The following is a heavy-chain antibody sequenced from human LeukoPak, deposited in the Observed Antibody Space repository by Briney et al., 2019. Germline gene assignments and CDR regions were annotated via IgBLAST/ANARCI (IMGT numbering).Heavy chain of an antibody. V-gene: IGHV3-48*03. CDR2: ISSSGSTI. CDR3: ARGGAYYYYMDV. CDR1: GFTFNIYE. Sequence: PGGSLRLSCAASGFTFNIYEMNWVRQAPGKGLEWVSYISSSGSTIYYADSVKGRFTISRDNARDSLYLQMNSLRAEDTAVYYCARGGAYYYYMDVWGKGTTVTVSS. J-gene: IGHJ6*03. D-gene: IGHD4/OR15-4a*01.